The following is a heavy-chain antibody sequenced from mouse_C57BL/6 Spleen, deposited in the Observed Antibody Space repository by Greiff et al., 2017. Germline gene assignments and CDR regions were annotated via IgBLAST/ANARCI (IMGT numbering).Heavy chain of an antibody. CDR2: ISYDGSN. V-gene: IGHV3-6*01. Sequence: EVQLQQSGPGLVKPSQSLSLTCPVTGYSITSGYYWNWIRQFPGNKLEWMGYISYDGSNNYNPSLKNRNSITRDTSKNQFFLKLNSVTTEDTATYYCAREGTRDYFDYWGQGTTLTVSS. CDR1: GYSITSGYY. CDR3: AREGTRDYFDY. D-gene: IGHD2-14*01. J-gene: IGHJ2*01.